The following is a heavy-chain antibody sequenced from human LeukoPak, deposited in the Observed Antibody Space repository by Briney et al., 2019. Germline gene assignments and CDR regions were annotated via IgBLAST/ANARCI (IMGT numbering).Heavy chain of an antibody. CDR3: ARDQYAGYSFFDY. CDR2: IYSSGST. D-gene: IGHD2-15*01. Sequence: SETLSLTCTVSGGSISSSSYYWGWIRQPPGKGLEWIGSIYSSGSTFYNPSLKSRVTISLDTSKNQFSLKLSSVTVADTAVYYCARDQYAGYSFFDYWGQGTLVPVSS. V-gene: IGHV4-39*07. CDR1: GGSISSSSYY. J-gene: IGHJ4*02.